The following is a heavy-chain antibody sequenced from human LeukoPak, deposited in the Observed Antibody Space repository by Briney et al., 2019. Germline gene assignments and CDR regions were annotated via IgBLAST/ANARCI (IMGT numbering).Heavy chain of an antibody. CDR3: ARDFYYYDSSGYSYAFDI. J-gene: IGHJ3*02. Sequence: PGGSLSLSCAASGFTFSNFVMSWVRQAPGKGLEWVSTISGSGGSTYYADSVKGRFTISRDNAKNSLYLQMNSLRAEDTAVYYCARDFYYYDSSGYSYAFDIWGQGTMVTVSS. CDR2: ISGSGGST. D-gene: IGHD3-22*01. V-gene: IGHV3-23*01. CDR1: GFTFSNFV.